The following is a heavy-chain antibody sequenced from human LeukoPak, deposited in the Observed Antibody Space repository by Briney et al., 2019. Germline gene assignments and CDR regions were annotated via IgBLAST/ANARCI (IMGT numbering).Heavy chain of an antibody. V-gene: IGHV3-33*01. J-gene: IGHJ4*02. CDR3: ARDSRFGELFLGY. Sequence: GGSLRLSCAASGFTFSNYGMHWVRQAPGKGLEWVAVIWSDGGNNYYADSVKGRFTLSRDNSKNTLYLQMDSLRAEDTAVYYCARDSRFGELFLGYWGRGTLVTVSS. CDR1: GFTFSNYG. CDR2: IWSDGGNN. D-gene: IGHD3-10*01.